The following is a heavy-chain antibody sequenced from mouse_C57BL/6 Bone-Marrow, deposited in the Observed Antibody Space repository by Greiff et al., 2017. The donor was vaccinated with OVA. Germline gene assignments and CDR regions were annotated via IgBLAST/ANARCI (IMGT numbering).Heavy chain of an antibody. CDR1: GYSITSGYY. CDR3: ASPGNYYGSSYCYWYFDV. Sequence: EVQLQQSGPGLVKPSQSLSLTCSVTGYSITSGYYWNWIRQFPGNKLEWMGYISYDGSNNYNPSLKNRISITRDTSKNQFFLKLNSVTTEDTATYYCASPGNYYGSSYCYWYFDVWGTGTTVTVSS. J-gene: IGHJ1*03. D-gene: IGHD1-1*01. CDR2: ISYDGSN. V-gene: IGHV3-6*01.